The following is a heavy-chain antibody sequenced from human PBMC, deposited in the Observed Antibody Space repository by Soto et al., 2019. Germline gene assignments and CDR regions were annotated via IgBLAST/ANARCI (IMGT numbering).Heavy chain of an antibody. CDR3: VRGGQLDS. J-gene: IGHJ4*02. CDR1: GFTFSTYW. V-gene: IGHV3-74*01. CDR2: INSDDSSR. D-gene: IGHD3-16*01. Sequence: EVQLVESGGGLVQPGGSLRLSCAASGFTFSTYWMHWVRQAPGKGLVLVSRINSDDSSRNYADSVKGRFLISRDNAKNTLLLQMNNLRVDDTAVYYCVRGGQLDSWGQGTLVTVSS.